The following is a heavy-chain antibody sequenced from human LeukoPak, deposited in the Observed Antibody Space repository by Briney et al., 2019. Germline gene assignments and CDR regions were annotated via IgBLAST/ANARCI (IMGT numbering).Heavy chain of an antibody. V-gene: IGHV3-73*01. D-gene: IGHD6-25*01. Sequence: GGSLRLSCAASGFTFSAFDIHWVRQASGKGLEWVGRIKPKTDSNAPAYAASVKGRFTISRDDSKNTLYLQMNSLRAEDTAVYYCAKLGSSGWFDPWGQGTLVTVSS. CDR1: GFTFSAFD. J-gene: IGHJ5*02. CDR3: AKLGSSGWFDP. CDR2: IKPKTDSNAP.